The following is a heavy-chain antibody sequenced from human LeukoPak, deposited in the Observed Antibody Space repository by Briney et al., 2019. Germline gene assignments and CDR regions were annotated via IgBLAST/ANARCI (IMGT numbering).Heavy chain of an antibody. J-gene: IGHJ4*02. CDR3: AKLAAAEDY. V-gene: IGHV3-30*18. D-gene: IGHD6-13*01. CDR1: GFSFGTYS. Sequence: GRSLRLSCVVSGFSFGTYSMHWARQAPGKGLEWVAVISYGGSNKYYADSVKGRFTISRDNSKNTLYLQMNSLRAEDTAVYYCAKLAAAEDYWGQGTLVTVSS. CDR2: ISYGGSNK.